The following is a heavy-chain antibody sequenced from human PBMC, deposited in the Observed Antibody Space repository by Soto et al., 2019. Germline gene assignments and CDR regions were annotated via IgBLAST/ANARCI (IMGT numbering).Heavy chain of an antibody. D-gene: IGHD3-10*01. CDR2: ISYDGTNK. Sequence: QVQLVESGGGVVQPGRSLRLSCAASGFTFSSYAMHWVRQAPGRGLEWVAVISYDGTNKYYADSVKGRFTISRDNSKNTLYLQMNSLRAEDTAVYYRARTRGGYYGSGSYYVDYWGQGTLVTVSS. CDR3: ARTRGGYYGSGSYYVDY. V-gene: IGHV3-30-3*01. CDR1: GFTFSSYA. J-gene: IGHJ4*02.